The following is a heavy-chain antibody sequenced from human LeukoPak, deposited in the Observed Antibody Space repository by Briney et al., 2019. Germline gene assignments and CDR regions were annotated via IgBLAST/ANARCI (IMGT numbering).Heavy chain of an antibody. J-gene: IGHJ3*02. CDR3: ATSRYCSGGDCYSLAFDI. V-gene: IGHV3-33*08. Sequence: PGGSLRLSCAASGFTFSSYGMHWVRQAPGKGLEWVALIWYDGSSKHYADSVRGRFTISRDNSKNTLYLQMNSLRAEDTALYYCATSRYCSGGDCYSLAFDIWGQGTMVTVSS. D-gene: IGHD2-15*01. CDR1: GFTFSSYG. CDR2: IWYDGSSK.